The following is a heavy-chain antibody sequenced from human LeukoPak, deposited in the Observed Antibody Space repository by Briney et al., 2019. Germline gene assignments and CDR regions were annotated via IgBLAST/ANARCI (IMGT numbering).Heavy chain of an antibody. D-gene: IGHD3-9*01. CDR3: AREHYDILTGLYIDAFDI. CDR2: IYYSGST. Sequence: KPAETLSLTCTVSGGSISSYYWSWIRQPPGKGLEWMGYIYYSGSTNYNPSLKSRVTISVDTSKNQFSLKLSSVTAADTAVYYCAREHYDILTGLYIDAFDIWGPGTRVTVSS. V-gene: IGHV4-59*01. J-gene: IGHJ3*02. CDR1: GGSISSYY.